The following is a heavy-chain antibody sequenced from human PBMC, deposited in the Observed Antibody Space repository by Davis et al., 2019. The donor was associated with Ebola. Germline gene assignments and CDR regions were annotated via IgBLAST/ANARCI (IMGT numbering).Heavy chain of an antibody. V-gene: IGHV3-21*01. D-gene: IGHD2-21*02. J-gene: IGHJ2*01. CDR2: ISGCGYTT. CDR3: VRDPALVVTGGGWFFGL. CDR1: GFTFSSYG. Sequence: PGESLKISCAASGFTFSSYGMNWVRQTPGKGLEWVSGISGCGYTTDYADSVKGRFTVSRDNAKNSLYLQMNSLRAEDTAVYYCVRDPALVVTGGGWFFGLWGRGTLVTVSS.